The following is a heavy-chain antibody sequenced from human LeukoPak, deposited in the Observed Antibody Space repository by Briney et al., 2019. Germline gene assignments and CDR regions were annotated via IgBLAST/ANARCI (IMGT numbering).Heavy chain of an antibody. CDR1: GYTFTGYY. V-gene: IGHV1-46*01. Sequence: GASVKVSCKASGYTFTGYYMHWVRQAPGQGLEWMGIINPSGGSTSYAQKFQGRVTMTRDMSTSTVYMELSSLRSEDTAVYYCARDPDHYYDSSGYYYDYWGQGTLVTVSS. J-gene: IGHJ4*02. CDR2: INPSGGST. CDR3: ARDPDHYYDSSGYYYDY. D-gene: IGHD3-22*01.